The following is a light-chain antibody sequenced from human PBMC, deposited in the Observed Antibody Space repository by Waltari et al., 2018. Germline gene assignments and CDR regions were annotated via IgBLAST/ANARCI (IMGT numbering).Light chain of an antibody. CDR2: AAS. CDR3: QQSYSTPRT. Sequence: LSASVGDRVTITCRASQSISSYLNWYQQKPGKAPKLLIYAASSLQSGVPSRFSGSGSGTDFTLTISSLQPEDFATYYCQQSYSTPRTFGQGTKVEIK. V-gene: IGKV1-39*01. CDR1: QSISSY. J-gene: IGKJ1*01.